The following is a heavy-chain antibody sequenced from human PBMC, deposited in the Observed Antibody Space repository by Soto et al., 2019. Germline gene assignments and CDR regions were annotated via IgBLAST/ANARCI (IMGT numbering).Heavy chain of an antibody. Sequence: QVQLVQSGAEVKKPGSSVKVSCKASGGTFSSYTISWVRQAPGQGLEWMGRIIPILGIANYAQKFQGRVTITADKSTSTAYMELSSLRSKDTAVYYSAKSYWYNWNDESYWGQGTLVTVSS. V-gene: IGHV1-69*02. CDR1: GGTFSSYT. D-gene: IGHD1-20*01. CDR3: AKSYWYNWNDESY. J-gene: IGHJ4*02. CDR2: IIPILGIA.